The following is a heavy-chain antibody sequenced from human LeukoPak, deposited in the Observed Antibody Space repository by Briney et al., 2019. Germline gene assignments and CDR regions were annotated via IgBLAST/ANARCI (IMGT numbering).Heavy chain of an antibody. J-gene: IGHJ5*02. V-gene: IGHV4-39*01. CDR2: IYYSGST. Sequence: VKPSETLSLTCTVSGGSISSSTDYWGWIRQPPGKGLEWIGSIYYSGSTYYNPSLKSRVTMSVDTPKNQFSLKMSSVTAADTAVYYCARTPEVVGWFDPWGQGTLVTVSS. CDR1: GGSISSSTDY. CDR3: ARTPEVVGWFDP.